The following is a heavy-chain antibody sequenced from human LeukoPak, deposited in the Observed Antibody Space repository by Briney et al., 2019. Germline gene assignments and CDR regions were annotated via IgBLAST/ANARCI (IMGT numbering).Heavy chain of an antibody. CDR2: IKQDGSEK. CDR3: ARDGDVSGYSD. D-gene: IGHD3-22*01. V-gene: IGHV3-7*01. J-gene: IGHJ4*02. CDR1: GFTFSPYW. Sequence: GGSLRLSRAGSGFTFSPYWMSWVRQAPGKGLEWVANIKQDGSEKYYVDSVKGRFAISRDNAKNSLYLQMNSLRAEDTAVYYCARDGDVSGYSDWGQGTPVTVSS.